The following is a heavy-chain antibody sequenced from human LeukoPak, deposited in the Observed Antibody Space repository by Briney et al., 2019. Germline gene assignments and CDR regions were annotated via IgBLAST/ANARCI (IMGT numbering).Heavy chain of an antibody. D-gene: IGHD4-17*01. J-gene: IGHJ4*02. CDR1: GFTFTTYS. CDR2: ISGSSAI. Sequence: GGSLRLSCEASGFTFTTYSMTWVRQAPGKGLEWVSIISGSSAIFSADALKGRFTISRDDAKNLLYLDMNSLRAEDTAVYYCARGHTAVTRHFDFWAREPWSPSPQ. V-gene: IGHV3-21*01. CDR3: ARGHTAVTRHFDF.